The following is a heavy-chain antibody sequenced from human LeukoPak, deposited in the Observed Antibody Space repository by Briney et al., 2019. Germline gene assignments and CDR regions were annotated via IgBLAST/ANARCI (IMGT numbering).Heavy chain of an antibody. Sequence: SETLSLTCTVSGGSISSYYWSWIRQPAGKGLEWIGRIYTSGSTDYNPSLKSRVTMSVDTSKNQFSLKLSSVTAADTAVYYCARLVLLWFGEPGPADYWGQGTLVTVSS. J-gene: IGHJ4*02. CDR2: IYTSGST. V-gene: IGHV4-4*07. CDR3: ARLVLLWFGEPGPADY. D-gene: IGHD3-10*01. CDR1: GGSISSYY.